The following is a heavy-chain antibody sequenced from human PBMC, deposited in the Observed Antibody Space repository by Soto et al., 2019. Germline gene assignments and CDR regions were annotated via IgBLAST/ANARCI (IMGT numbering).Heavy chain of an antibody. D-gene: IGHD3-3*01. Sequence: GGSLRLSCVASGFSFGSYNMNWVRQAPGKGLQWVAHITSGLTTHYADFVQGRFTISRDNAKNSLYLEIYDLRDEDTAVYYCARDSSPGVAVGGLASWAPEPLVTVSS. V-gene: IGHV3-48*02. CDR1: GFSFGSYN. CDR2: ITSGLTT. J-gene: IGHJ4*02. CDR3: ARDSSPGVAVGGLAS.